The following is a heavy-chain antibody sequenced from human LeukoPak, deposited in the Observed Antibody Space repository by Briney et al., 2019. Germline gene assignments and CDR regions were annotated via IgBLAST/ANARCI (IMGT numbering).Heavy chain of an antibody. V-gene: IGHV5-51*01. Sequence: GESLKISCKGSGYNFSNYWIGWVRQMPGKGLEWMGIIYPGDSDTRYSPSFQGQVTISADKSISTAYLQWSSLKASDTAMYYCARYPDEHSSAGDYWGQGTLVTVSS. CDR2: IYPGDSDT. D-gene: IGHD4-11*01. CDR1: GYNFSNYW. CDR3: ARYPDEHSSAGDY. J-gene: IGHJ4*02.